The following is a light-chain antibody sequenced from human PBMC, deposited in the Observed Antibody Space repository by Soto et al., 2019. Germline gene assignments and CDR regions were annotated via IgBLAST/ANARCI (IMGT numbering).Light chain of an antibody. V-gene: IGKV3-11*01. Sequence: EIVLTQSPATLSLSPGERATLPCRASQSVSTSLAWYQQRPGQAPRLLIYDVSNRAAGVPARFSGSGSGTDFTLTISHLWPEDFAIYYCQERSNWPRLTFGVGTTVEIK. J-gene: IGKJ4*01. CDR3: QERSNWPRLT. CDR2: DVS. CDR1: QSVSTS.